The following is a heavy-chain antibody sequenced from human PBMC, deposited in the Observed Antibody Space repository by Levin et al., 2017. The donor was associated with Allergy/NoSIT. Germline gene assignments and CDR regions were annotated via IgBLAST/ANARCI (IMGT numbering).Heavy chain of an antibody. J-gene: IGHJ4*02. Sequence: GGSLRLSCAASGFTFNTYAMSWVRQTPGKGLEWVSLISGSGSSTYYADSVKGRFTISRDNSKNTLFLQINSLRDEDTAVYYCVRRSGSYGMFFFDYWGQGTPVTVSS. D-gene: IGHD1-26*01. CDR3: VRRSGSYGMFFFDY. CDR1: GFTFNTYA. CDR2: ISGSGSST. V-gene: IGHV3-23*01.